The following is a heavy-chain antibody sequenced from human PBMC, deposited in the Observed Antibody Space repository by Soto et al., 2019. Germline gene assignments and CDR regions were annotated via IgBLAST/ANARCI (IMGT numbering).Heavy chain of an antibody. D-gene: IGHD2-8*01. CDR3: ARDQTKWLNEAYDL. CDR2: ISPSTGKA. J-gene: IGHJ3*01. CDR1: GYTFMHYD. V-gene: IGHV1-18*01. Sequence: QVQLVQSGADVKKPGASVKLSCKASGYTFMHYDIGWVRQAPGKGPEWLGRISPSTGKADYPQKFQGRVTMTTDTSTTTAYMEMRSLRPDDTAVYYCARDQTKWLNEAYDLWGQGTMVTVSS.